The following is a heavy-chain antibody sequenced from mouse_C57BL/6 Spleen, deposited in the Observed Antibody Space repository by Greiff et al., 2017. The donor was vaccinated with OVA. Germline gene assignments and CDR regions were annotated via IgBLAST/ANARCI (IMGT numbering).Heavy chain of an antibody. CDR3: ATGYDYSYAMDY. J-gene: IGHJ4*01. CDR2: IDPEDGET. V-gene: IGHV14-2*01. Sequence: EVKVEESGAELVKPGASVKLSCTASGFNIKDYYMHWVKQRTEQGLEWIGRIDPEDGETKYAPKFQGKATITADTSSNTAYLQLSSLTSEDTAVYYCATGYDYSYAMDYWGQGTSVTVSS. D-gene: IGHD2-4*01. CDR1: GFNIKDYY.